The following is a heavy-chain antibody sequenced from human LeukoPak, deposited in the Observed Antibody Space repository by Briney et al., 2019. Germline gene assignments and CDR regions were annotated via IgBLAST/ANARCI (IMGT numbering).Heavy chain of an antibody. D-gene: IGHD1-7*01. V-gene: IGHV1-69*06. CDR2: IIPIFGTA. CDR1: GGTFSSYA. J-gene: IGHJ6*03. CDR3: ASGMRTGTTSPYYYMDV. Sequence: GASVKVSCKASGGTFSSYAISWVRQAPGQGLEWMGRIIPIFGTANYAQKFQGRVTITADKSTSTAYMELSSLRSEDTAVYYCASGMRTGTTSPYYYMDVWGKGTTVTVSS.